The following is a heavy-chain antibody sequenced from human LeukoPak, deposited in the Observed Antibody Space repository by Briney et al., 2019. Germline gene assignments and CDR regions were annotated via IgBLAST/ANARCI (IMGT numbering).Heavy chain of an antibody. CDR1: GDSISSYY. CDR3: ARDRGGFSANFDY. J-gene: IGHJ4*02. CDR2: IYNNATT. V-gene: IGHV4-59*01. D-gene: IGHD3-10*01. Sequence: PSETLSLTCTVSGDSISSYYWSWIRQPPGKGLEWIGYIYNNATTNYNPSLKSRVTISMDTSKNQFSLKLTSVTAADTAVYYCARDRGGFSANFDYWGQGTLVTVSS.